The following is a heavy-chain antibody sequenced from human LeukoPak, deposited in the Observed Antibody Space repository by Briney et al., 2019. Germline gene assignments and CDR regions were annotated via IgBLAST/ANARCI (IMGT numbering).Heavy chain of an antibody. D-gene: IGHD5-12*01. CDR1: GFTVGSNY. J-gene: IGHJ5*02. CDR3: AKDPYSGYVRNNWFDP. V-gene: IGHV3-53*01. Sequence: GGSLRLSCAASGFTVGSNYMSWVRQAPGKGLEWVSVIYSGGTTNYADSVKGRFTISRDNSKNTLYLQMNSLRAEDTAIYYCAKDPYSGYVRNNWFDPWGQGTLVTVSS. CDR2: IYSGGTT.